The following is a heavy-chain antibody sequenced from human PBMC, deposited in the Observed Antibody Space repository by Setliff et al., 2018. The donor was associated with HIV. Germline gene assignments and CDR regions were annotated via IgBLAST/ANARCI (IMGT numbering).Heavy chain of an antibody. Sequence: SETLSLTCAVSGGSVSSPSYYWGWIRQSPEKGLEWIGSIFHAGSTYYNPSLKSRVTLSVDTSENQYSLKLTSLIAADTAVYYCARSLAYCSGGGCSSGNYYYMDVWGKGTTVTAP. V-gene: IGHV4-39*01. CDR2: IFHAGST. CDR1: GGSVSSPSYY. J-gene: IGHJ6*03. D-gene: IGHD2-15*01. CDR3: ARSLAYCSGGGCSSGNYYYMDV.